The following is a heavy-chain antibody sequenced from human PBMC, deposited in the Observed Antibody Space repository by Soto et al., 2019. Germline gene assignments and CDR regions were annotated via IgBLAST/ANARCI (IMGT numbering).Heavy chain of an antibody. CDR3: ARGTIVVVPASWWFDP. CDR2: IYYSGST. V-gene: IGHV4-59*08. Sequence: PSETLSLTCTVSGGSISSYYWSWIRQPPGKGLEWIGYIYYSGSTNYNPSLKSRVTISVDTSKNQFSLKLSSVTAADTAVYYCARGTIVVVPASWWFDPWAQGTLVTVSS. J-gene: IGHJ5*02. CDR1: GGSISSYY. D-gene: IGHD2-2*01.